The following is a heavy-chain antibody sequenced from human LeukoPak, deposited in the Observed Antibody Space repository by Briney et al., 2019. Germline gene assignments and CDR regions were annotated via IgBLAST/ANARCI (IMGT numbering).Heavy chain of an antibody. Sequence: GGSLRLSCEASGFTFSSHWMSWVRQAPGKGLERVAIIKQDGSEKDYVDSVTGRFTISRDDAKNSLYLQMNSLRADDTAVYYCARDTSAWRYGMDVWGQGTTVTVSS. CDR2: IKQDGSEK. CDR1: GFTFSSHW. D-gene: IGHD6-19*01. J-gene: IGHJ6*02. V-gene: IGHV3-7*01. CDR3: ARDTSAWRYGMDV.